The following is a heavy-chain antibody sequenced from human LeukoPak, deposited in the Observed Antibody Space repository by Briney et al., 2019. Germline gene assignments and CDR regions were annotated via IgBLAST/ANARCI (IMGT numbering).Heavy chain of an antibody. D-gene: IGHD3-9*01. J-gene: IGHJ6*03. CDR3: AKDSLRYFEWSHLLIRMDV. CDR2: IRHDAINE. CDR1: GFAFSQYG. Sequence: VGSLRLSCAPSGFAFSQYGMHWVRQAPGKGLEWVAFIRHDAINEYYADSVKGRFTISRDNPKNTLFLQMNSLRAEDTAVYYCAKDSLRYFEWSHLLIRMDVWGKGTTVTVSS. V-gene: IGHV3-30*02.